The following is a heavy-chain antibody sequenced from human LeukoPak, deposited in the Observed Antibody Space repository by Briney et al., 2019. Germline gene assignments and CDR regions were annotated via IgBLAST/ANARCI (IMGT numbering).Heavy chain of an antibody. CDR1: GSTFSSYY. V-gene: IGHV3-21*01. D-gene: IGHD6-19*01. Sequence: PGGSLRLSCAASGSTFSSYYMSWVRQAPGKGLEWVSSISSDGDYRYYADSLRGRFTISRDNAENSLFLQMNSLRAGDTAVYYCAREISSGWYLVDYWGQGALVTVSS. J-gene: IGHJ4*02. CDR3: AREISSGWYLVDY. CDR2: ISSDGDYR.